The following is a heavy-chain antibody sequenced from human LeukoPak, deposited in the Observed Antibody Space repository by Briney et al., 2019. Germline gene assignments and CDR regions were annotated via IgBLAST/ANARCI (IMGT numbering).Heavy chain of an antibody. J-gene: IGHJ4*02. CDR2: ISSDGSST. CDR1: GFTFSSYW. D-gene: IGHD3-10*01. CDR3: AREDLWFGGLSHSDY. V-gene: IGHV3-74*01. Sequence: PGGSLRLSCAASGFTFSSYWMHWVRQAPGKGLVWVSRISSDGSSTSYADSVKGRFTISRDNAKNTLFLQMNSLRAEDTAVYYCAREDLWFGGLSHSDYWGQGTLVTVSS.